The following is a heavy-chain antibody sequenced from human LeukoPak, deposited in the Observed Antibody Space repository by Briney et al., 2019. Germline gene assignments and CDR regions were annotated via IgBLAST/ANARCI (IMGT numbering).Heavy chain of an antibody. CDR3: ARLRYFDWFCLDY. Sequence: PSETLSLTCAVYGGSFSGYYWSWIRQPPGKGLEWIGYIYYSGSTYYNPSLKSRVTISVDTSKNQFSLKLSSVTAADTAVYYCARLRYFDWFCLDYWGQGTLVTVSS. J-gene: IGHJ4*02. V-gene: IGHV4-30-4*08. D-gene: IGHD3-9*01. CDR2: IYYSGST. CDR1: GGSFSGYY.